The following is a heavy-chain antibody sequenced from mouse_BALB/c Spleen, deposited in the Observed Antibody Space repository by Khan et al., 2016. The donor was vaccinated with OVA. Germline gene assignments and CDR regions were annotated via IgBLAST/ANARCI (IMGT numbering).Heavy chain of an antibody. CDR1: GFSITSGYA. CDR3: ERKNYYGYAMDY. V-gene: IGHV3-2*02. D-gene: IGHD1-1*01. Sequence: VQLKESGPGLVKPSQSLSLTCTVTGFSITSGYAWNWLRQFPGNKLEWMGYISYSGSTCYNPSLRSRISITRDTSKNQFFLQLNSVTTEDTATYNCERKNYYGYAMDYWGQGTSVTVSS. CDR2: ISYSGST. J-gene: IGHJ4*01.